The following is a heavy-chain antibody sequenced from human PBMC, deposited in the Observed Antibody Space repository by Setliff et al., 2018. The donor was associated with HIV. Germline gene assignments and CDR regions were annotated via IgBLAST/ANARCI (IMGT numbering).Heavy chain of an antibody. D-gene: IGHD3-22*01. J-gene: IGHJ6*03. CDR2: IYTSGNT. CDR3: ARGLRVYDSSGYYYRDYYYYYMDV. V-gene: IGHV4-61*09. CDR1: GGSISSGSYY. Sequence: PSETLSLTCTVSGGSISSGSYYWNWIRQPAGKGLEWIGHIYTSGNTIYNPSLKSRVTISVDTSKNQFSLKLSSVTAADTAVYYCARGLRVYDSSGYYYRDYYYYYMDVWGKGTTVTVSS.